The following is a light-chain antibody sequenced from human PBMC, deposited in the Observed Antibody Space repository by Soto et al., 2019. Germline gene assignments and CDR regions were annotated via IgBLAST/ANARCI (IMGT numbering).Light chain of an antibody. CDR1: SSNIGSNY. J-gene: IGLJ1*01. Sequence: QSVLTQPPSASGTPGQRVTISCSGRSSNIGSNYVYWYQQLPGTAPKLLIYYNNQRPSGVPDRFSGSKSGTSASLAISGLQSEDEADYYCATWDDSLSGYVFGTGTKVTVL. CDR2: YNN. V-gene: IGLV1-47*02. CDR3: ATWDDSLSGYV.